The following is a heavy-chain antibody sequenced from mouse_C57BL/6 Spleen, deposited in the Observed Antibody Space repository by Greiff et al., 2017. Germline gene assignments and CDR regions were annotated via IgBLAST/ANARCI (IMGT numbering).Heavy chain of an antibody. CDR2: INPYNGGT. Sequence: VQLQQSGPVLVKPGASVKMSCKASGYTFTDYYMNWVKQSHGKSLEWIGVINPYNGGTSYNQKFKGKATLTVDKSSSTAYMELNSLTSEDSAVYYCARDLGGDWYFDVWGTGTTVTVSS. J-gene: IGHJ1*03. D-gene: IGHD4-1*01. V-gene: IGHV1-19*01. CDR3: ARDLGGDWYFDV. CDR1: GYTFTDYY.